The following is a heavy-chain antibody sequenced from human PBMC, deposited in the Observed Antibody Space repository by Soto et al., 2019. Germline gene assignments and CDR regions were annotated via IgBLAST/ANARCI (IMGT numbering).Heavy chain of an antibody. J-gene: IGHJ4*02. V-gene: IGHV1-3*01. D-gene: IGHD6-25*01. CDR3: SRSALTPFDY. CDR1: GYTFSNYA. CDR2: INVGSGNT. Sequence: ASVKVSGKASGYTFSNYAIHCVRQAPGQRLECLGWINVGSGNTKYSQKFQGRVTITWDTSASTAYMQLSSLRYEDAAVYYCSRSALTPFDYWGPGTLVTVSS.